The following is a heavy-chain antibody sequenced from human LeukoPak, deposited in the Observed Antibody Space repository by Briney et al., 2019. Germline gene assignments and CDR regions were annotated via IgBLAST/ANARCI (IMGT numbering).Heavy chain of an antibody. J-gene: IGHJ6*02. CDR2: INPNSGGT. CDR1: GYTFTGYY. D-gene: IGHD4-11*01. Sequence: ASVKVSCKASGYTFTGYYMHWVRQAPGQGLEWMGWINPNSGGTNYAQKFQGRVTMTRDTSISTAYMELSRLRSDDTAVHYCARDYSNYDFYYYYGMDVWGQGTTVTVSS. CDR3: ARDYSNYDFYYYYGMDV. V-gene: IGHV1-2*02.